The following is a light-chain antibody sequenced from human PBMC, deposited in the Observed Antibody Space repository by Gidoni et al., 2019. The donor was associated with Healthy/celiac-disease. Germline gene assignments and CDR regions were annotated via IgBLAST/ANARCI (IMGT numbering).Light chain of an antibody. V-gene: IGLV1-40*01. CDR1: SPNIGAGYD. J-gene: IGLJ2*01. CDR2: GNS. Sequence: QSVLTQPPSVSGAPGQRLTISCTGSSPNIGAGYDVHWYQPLPGTAPKLLIYGNSNRPSGVPDRFSGSKSGTSASLAITGLQAEDEADYYCQSYDSSLSGSGVFGGGTKLTVL. CDR3: QSYDSSLSGSGV.